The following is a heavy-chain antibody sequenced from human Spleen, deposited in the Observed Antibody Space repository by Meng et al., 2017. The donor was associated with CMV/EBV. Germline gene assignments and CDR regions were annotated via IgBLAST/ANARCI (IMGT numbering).Heavy chain of an antibody. J-gene: IGHJ4*02. D-gene: IGHD3-3*01. Sequence: ASVKVSCKASGYPFGSYDINWVRQAAGQGLEWVGRLNPNSGNTAFAQRFQGRVTFTSDTSISTVYMELSRLRSEDTAMYYCAGDRYDFWSGYYDFWGQGTLVTVSS. CDR1: GYPFGSYD. CDR2: LNPNSGNT. V-gene: IGHV1-8*03. CDR3: AGDRYDFWSGYYDF.